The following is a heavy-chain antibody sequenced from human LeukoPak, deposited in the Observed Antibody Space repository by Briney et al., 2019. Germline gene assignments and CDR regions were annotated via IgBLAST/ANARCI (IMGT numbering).Heavy chain of an antibody. CDR2: ISYDGSNK. V-gene: IGHV3-30*04. Sequence: GGSLRLSCAASGFTFSSYAMHWVRQAPGKGLEWVAVISYDGSNKYYADSVKGRFTISRDNSKNTLYLQMENLRAEDTAVYYCAKDGAWLRFDDWGQGILVTVSS. D-gene: IGHD3-22*01. CDR3: AKDGAWLRFDD. CDR1: GFTFSSYA. J-gene: IGHJ4*02.